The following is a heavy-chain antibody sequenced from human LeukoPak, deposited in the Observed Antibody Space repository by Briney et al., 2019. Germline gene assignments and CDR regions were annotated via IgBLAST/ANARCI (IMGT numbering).Heavy chain of an antibody. CDR1: GFTFSSHW. J-gene: IGHJ5*02. CDR2: INSDGSDI. CDR3: AREELGSSLGFDP. D-gene: IGHD3-16*01. Sequence: GGSLRLSCVASGFTFSSHWMHWVRQGPGKGLVWVSRINSDGSDISYADSVKGRFTISRDNSKNTLYLQMNSLRAEDTAVYYCAREELGSSLGFDPWGQGTLVTVSS. V-gene: IGHV3-74*01.